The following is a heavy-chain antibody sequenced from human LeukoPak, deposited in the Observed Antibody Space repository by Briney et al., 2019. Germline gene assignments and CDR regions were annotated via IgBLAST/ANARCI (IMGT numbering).Heavy chain of an antibody. V-gene: IGHV3-53*01. Sequence: GGSLRLSCAASGFTFSNYAMTWVRQAPGKGLEWVSTIYTGGNTYYAASVKGRFTISRDFSKNTVFLHMNSLRAEDTAMYYCARGDDSGYYDYFDYWGQGALVTVSS. D-gene: IGHD3-22*01. CDR3: ARGDDSGYYDYFDY. CDR1: GFTFSNYA. J-gene: IGHJ4*02. CDR2: IYTGGNT.